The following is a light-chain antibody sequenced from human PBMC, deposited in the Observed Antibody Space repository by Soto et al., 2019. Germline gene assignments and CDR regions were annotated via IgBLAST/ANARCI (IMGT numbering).Light chain of an antibody. CDR3: QQSYSTPWT. CDR1: QSISSY. CDR2: TAS. V-gene: IGKV1-39*01. J-gene: IGKJ1*01. Sequence: DIQMTQSPSSLSASVGDRVTITCRASQSISSYLNWYQQKPGKAPNLLIYTASSLQSGVPSRFTGGGYGTDFTLTINSLQPEDFATYICQQSYSTPWTFGQGTKVEI.